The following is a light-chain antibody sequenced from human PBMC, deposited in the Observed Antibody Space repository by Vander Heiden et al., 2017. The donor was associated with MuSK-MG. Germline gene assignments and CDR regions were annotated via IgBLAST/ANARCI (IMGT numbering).Light chain of an antibody. V-gene: IGKV1-39*01. CDR1: QSISSY. Sequence: DIQMTQSPSSLSASVGDRVTITCRASQSISSYLNWYQQKPGKAPKLLIYAASSLQSGVPSRFSGSGSGTDFTLTISSLQPEDFATYYCQQSDSNLDTFGQGTKLEIK. J-gene: IGKJ2*01. CDR2: AAS. CDR3: QQSDSNLDT.